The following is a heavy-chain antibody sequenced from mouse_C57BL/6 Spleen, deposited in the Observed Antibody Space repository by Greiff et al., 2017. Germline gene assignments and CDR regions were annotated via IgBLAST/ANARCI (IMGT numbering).Heavy chain of an antibody. CDR3: ATGRLRPYFDY. J-gene: IGHJ2*01. Sequence: EVQGVESGGGLVKPGGSLKLSCAASGFTFSSYAMSWVRQTPETRLEWVASISDGGSYTYYPDNVKGRFTISRDNAKNNLYLQMSHLKSEDTAMYYCATGRLRPYFDYWGQGTTLTVSS. CDR2: ISDGGSYT. D-gene: IGHD3-2*02. V-gene: IGHV5-4*01. CDR1: GFTFSSYA.